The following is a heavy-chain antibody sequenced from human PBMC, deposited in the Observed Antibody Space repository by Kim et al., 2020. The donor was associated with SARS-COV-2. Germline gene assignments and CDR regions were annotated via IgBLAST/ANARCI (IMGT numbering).Heavy chain of an antibody. CDR2: IIPIFGTA. V-gene: IGHV1-69*13. D-gene: IGHD6-13*01. Sequence: SVKVSCKASGGTFSSYAISWVRQAPGQGLEWMGGIIPIFGTANYAQKFQGRVTITADESTSTTYMELSSLRSEDTAVYYCARASIAAAVSPNWFDPWGQGTLVTVSS. CDR3: ARASIAAAVSPNWFDP. CDR1: GGTFSSYA. J-gene: IGHJ5*02.